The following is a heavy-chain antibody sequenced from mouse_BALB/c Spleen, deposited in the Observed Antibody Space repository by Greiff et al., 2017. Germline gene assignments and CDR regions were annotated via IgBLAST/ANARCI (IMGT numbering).Heavy chain of an antibody. Sequence: VQLQQSGAELAKPGASVKMSCKASGYTFTSYWLHWVKPRPGQGLEWIGYINPSTGYTEYNQKFKDKATLTADKSSSTAYMQLSSLTSEDSAVYYCARRETYYDYDLDDWGQGTTRTVSS. CDR3: ARRETYYDYDLDD. J-gene: IGHJ2*01. CDR1: GYTFTSYW. D-gene: IGHD2-4*01. V-gene: IGHV1-7*01. CDR2: INPSTGYT.